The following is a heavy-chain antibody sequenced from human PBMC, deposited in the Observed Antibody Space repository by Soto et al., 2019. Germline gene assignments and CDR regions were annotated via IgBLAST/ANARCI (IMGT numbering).Heavy chain of an antibody. CDR3: ARADVVVVPAARRGWFDP. Sequence: SETLSLTCTVSGGSISNGDDYWSWIRQHPGKGLEWIGYIHYSGSTYYNPSLRSRVTISLDTSKNQFSLKLGSVTAADTAVYYCARADVVVVPAARRGWFDPPGQGTRVTVSS. CDR2: IHYSGST. CDR1: GGSISNGDDY. V-gene: IGHV4-31*03. D-gene: IGHD2-2*01. J-gene: IGHJ5*02.